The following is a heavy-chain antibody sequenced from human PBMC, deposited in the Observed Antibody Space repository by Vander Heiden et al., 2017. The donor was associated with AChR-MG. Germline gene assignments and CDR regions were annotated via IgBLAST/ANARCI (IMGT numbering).Heavy chain of an antibody. Sequence: QVQLQESGPGLVKPSETLSLTCTVSGGSISSYYWSCSRQPPGKGLEWIGYIYYSGSTNYNPSLKSRVTISVDTSKNQFSLKLSSVTAADTAVYYCARSDMIQFDPWCHVSLVTDAS. V-gene: IGHV4-59*01. CDR1: GGSISSYY. D-gene: IGHD3-22*01. J-gene: IGHJ5*02. CDR3: ARSDMIQFDP. CDR2: IYYSGST.